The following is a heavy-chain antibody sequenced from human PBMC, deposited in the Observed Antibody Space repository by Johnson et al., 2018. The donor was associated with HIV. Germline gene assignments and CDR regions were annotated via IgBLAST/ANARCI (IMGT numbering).Heavy chain of an antibody. CDR2: ISYDGTNT. CDR3: ARGSGSYYSNAFDI. CDR1: GFSFSNYA. D-gene: IGHD1-26*01. V-gene: IGHV3-30*04. J-gene: IGHJ3*02. Sequence: QVQLVESGGGVVQPGRSLRLSCAASGFSFSNYAMHWVRQAPGKGLEWVAVISYDGTNTYYADSVRGRFTISRDNSKNTLYLQINSLRAEDTALYCCARGSGSYYSNAFDIWGQGTMVTVSS.